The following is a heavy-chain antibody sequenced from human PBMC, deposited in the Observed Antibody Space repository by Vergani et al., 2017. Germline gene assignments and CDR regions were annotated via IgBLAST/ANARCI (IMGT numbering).Heavy chain of an antibody. CDR3: ASGKYYSDSTSHFRGRYFDV. Sequence: QMHLQESGPGLVKASETLSLTCTVSGDSIISRSYYWGWIRPPPGKGLEWIGSIYNSGNGDSSSSLKSRVTISADTSKNQFSLRLTSVTAADTAVYYCASGKYYSDSTSHFRGRYFDVWGRGTLVTVPS. V-gene: IGHV4-39*01. J-gene: IGHJ2*01. CDR2: IYNSGNG. CDR1: GDSIISRSYY. D-gene: IGHD3-16*01.